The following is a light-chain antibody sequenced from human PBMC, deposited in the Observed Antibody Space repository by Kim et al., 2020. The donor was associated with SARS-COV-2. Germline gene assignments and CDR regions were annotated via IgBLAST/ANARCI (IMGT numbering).Light chain of an antibody. J-gene: IGKJ4*01. CDR1: QDIRND. CDR2: VTS. Sequence: ASVGDRVTITCRASQDIRNDLGWYQQKPGKAPKLLIYVTSSLQSGVPTRFSGSRSGTDFTHTINSLQPEDFATYYCLQDYDYPLTFGGGTKVDIK. V-gene: IGKV1-6*01. CDR3: LQDYDYPLT.